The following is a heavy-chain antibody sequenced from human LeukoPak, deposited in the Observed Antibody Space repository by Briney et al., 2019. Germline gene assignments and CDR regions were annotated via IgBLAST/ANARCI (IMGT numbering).Heavy chain of an antibody. J-gene: IGHJ4*02. CDR2: ISAYNGNT. Sequence: ASVKVSCKASGYTFTSYGISWARQAPGQGLEWMGWISAYNGNTNYAQKLQGRVTMTTDTSTSTAYMELRSLRSDDTAVYYCARGGASYYYDSSGYSFDYWGQGTLVTVSS. CDR1: GYTFTSYG. D-gene: IGHD3-22*01. CDR3: ARGGASYYYDSSGYSFDY. V-gene: IGHV1-18*01.